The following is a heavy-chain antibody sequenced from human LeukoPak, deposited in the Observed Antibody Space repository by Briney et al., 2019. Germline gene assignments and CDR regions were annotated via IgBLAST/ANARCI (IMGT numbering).Heavy chain of an antibody. D-gene: IGHD3-10*01. J-gene: IGHJ6*03. V-gene: IGHV3-15*01. Sequence: GGSLRPSCAASGFSFSNAWMTWVRQAPGKGLEWLGRIKSNTDGGTADYAGTVKGRFTTSRDDSKNTLYLEMNSLKTDDTAVYYCATLQDDYYYYYMDVWGNGTTVAISS. CDR1: GFSFSNAW. CDR3: ATLQDDYYYYYMDV. CDR2: IKSNTDGGTA.